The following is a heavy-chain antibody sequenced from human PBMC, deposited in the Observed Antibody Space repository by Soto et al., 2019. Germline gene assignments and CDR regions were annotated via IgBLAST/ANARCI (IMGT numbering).Heavy chain of an antibody. V-gene: IGHV4-4*02. CDR1: GASISRSDW. D-gene: IGHD3-10*01. CDR3: AARGVVRGVSYYFDY. CDR2: ISHSGTT. Sequence: PSETLSLTCAVSGASISRSDWWNWVRQPPGKGLEWIEEISHSGTTMYNPSLKSRVTISIDESKNHFSLKLTSVTAADTAVYYCAARGVVRGVSYYFDYWGQGTLVTVSS. J-gene: IGHJ4*02.